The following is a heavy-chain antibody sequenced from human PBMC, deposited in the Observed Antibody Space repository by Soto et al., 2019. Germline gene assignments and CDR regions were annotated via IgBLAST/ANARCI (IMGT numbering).Heavy chain of an antibody. CDR2: IYHSGSP. CDR1: SGPLSTTTW. D-gene: IGHD3-16*01. V-gene: IGHV4-4*02. Sequence: QVQLQESGPGLVKPSGTLSLPCPAPSGPLSTTTWWSGARHPPGRGLRWIGDIYHSGSPKYNPSLKSRVSISIDKSKDRFFLNLTSVTAADTAVYYCARKPDVATAKVGGGYVFDVWGQGTMVTVSS. J-gene: IGHJ3*01. CDR3: ARKPDVATAKVGGGYVFDV.